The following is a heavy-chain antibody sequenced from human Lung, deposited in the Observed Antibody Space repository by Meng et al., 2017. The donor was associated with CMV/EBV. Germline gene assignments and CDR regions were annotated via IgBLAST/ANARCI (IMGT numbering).Heavy chain of an antibody. Sequence: LTXXASGFTVSSYWMSWVRQAPGKGLEWVANINQDGNEEYYVDSLKGRFTISRDNAKNSLYLQMTSLRAEDTAVYYCARDGTLSPYYYYGMDVWGQGXTVTVSS. V-gene: IGHV3-7*01. CDR3: ARDGTLSPYYYYGMDV. CDR2: INQDGNEE. J-gene: IGHJ6*02. CDR1: GFTVSSYW.